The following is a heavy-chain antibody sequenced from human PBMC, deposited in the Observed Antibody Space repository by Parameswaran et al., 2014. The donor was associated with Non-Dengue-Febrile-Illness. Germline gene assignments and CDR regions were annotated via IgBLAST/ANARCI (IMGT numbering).Heavy chain of an antibody. CDR2: IIPIFGTA. D-gene: IGHD2-8*01. J-gene: IGHJ6*02. V-gene: IGHV1-69*01. CDR3: ARDDGPFGGYYYYGMDV. Sequence: WVRQAPGQGLEWMGGIIPIFGTANYAQKFQGRVTITADESTSTAYMELSSLRSEDTAVYYCARDDGPFGGYYYYGMDVWGQGTTVTVSS.